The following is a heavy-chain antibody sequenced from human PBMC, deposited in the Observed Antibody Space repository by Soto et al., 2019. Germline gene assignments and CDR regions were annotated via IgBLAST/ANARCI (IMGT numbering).Heavy chain of an antibody. CDR2: ISGYNGNT. V-gene: IGHV1-18*01. D-gene: IGHD6-25*01. J-gene: IGHJ6*02. CDR3: AREGPAPYYYYGMDV. CDR1: GYSFTTYG. Sequence: QVQLVQSRGEVKKPGASVKVSCKTSGYSFTTYGISWVRQAPGQGLEWMGWISGYNGNTNYAQKLKGRLTMTTDTSTSTAYRERRSRKSDDTAVYYCAREGPAPYYYYGMDVGGQGSTVTVSS.